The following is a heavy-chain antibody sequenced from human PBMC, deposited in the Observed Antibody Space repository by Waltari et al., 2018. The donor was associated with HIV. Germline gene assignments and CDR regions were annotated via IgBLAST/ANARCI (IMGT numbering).Heavy chain of an antibody. CDR3: AKEETRVFSSTSFYYYYGMDV. CDR1: GFIFRSYG. V-gene: IGHV3-30*18. J-gene: IGHJ6*02. Sequence: QVQLVESGGGVVQPGRSLRLSCAASGFIFRSYGLPWVRQAPGKGLEWVAVISYDGSNKYYADSVKGRFTISRDHSKNMLYLQMNSLRAEDTAVYYCAKEETRVFSSTSFYYYYGMDVWGQGTTVTVSS. CDR2: ISYDGSNK. D-gene: IGHD2-2*01.